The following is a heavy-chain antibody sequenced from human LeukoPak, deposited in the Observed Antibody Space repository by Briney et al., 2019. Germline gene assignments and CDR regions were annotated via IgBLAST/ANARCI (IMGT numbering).Heavy chain of an antibody. CDR3: AREDSSAFDAFDV. CDR2: FYHSGST. J-gene: IGHJ3*01. D-gene: IGHD3-22*01. Sequence: SETLSLTCTVSDYSISSGYYWGWIRQPPGKGLVWIGSFYHSGSTYYNPSLKSRVTISVDTSKNQFSLRLSSVTAADTAVYYCAREDSSAFDAFDVWGQGTMVTVSS. CDR1: DYSISSGYY. V-gene: IGHV4-38-2*02.